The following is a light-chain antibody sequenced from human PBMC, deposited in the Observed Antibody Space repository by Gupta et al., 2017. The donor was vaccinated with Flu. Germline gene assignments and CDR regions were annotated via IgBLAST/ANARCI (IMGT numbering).Light chain of an antibody. CDR1: SGSIASNY. CDR3: QAYDSSNQV. V-gene: IGLV6-57*03. J-gene: IGLJ3*02. Sequence: NFMLTPPHSVSESPGKTVTISCTRSSGSIASNYVQWYQQRPGSAPTTVIYEDNQRPSGVPDRFSGSIESSSNSASLTISGLKTEDEDDYYCQAYDSSNQVFGGGTKLTVL. CDR2: EDN.